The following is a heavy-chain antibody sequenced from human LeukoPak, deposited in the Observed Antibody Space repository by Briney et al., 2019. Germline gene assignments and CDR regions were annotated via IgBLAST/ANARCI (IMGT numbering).Heavy chain of an antibody. Sequence: SETLSLTCAVYGGSFSGYYWSWIRQPPGKGLEWIGEINHSGSTNYNPSLKSRVTISVDTSKNQFSLKLSSVTAADTAVYYCARGTVPPLYYYYYMDVWGKGTTVTVSS. J-gene: IGHJ6*03. CDR2: INHSGST. CDR3: ARGTVPPLYYYYYMDV. CDR1: GGSFSGYY. V-gene: IGHV4-34*01. D-gene: IGHD3-10*01.